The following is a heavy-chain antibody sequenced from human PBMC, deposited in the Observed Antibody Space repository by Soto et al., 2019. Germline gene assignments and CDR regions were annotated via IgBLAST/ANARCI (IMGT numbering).Heavy chain of an antibody. CDR1: GYTFNNYD. V-gene: IGHV1-8*02. J-gene: IGHJ5*01. CDR2: MNPNSGNT. D-gene: IGHD3-10*01. CDR3: TRAYGAETFDF. Sequence: ASVKVSCKASGYTFNNYDIHWVRQAPGHGLEWMGWMNPNSGNTGYAQDFRGRVTMTQNTAIGTAYMELSSLRSDDTATYYCTRAYGAETFDFWGQGTRVTVSS.